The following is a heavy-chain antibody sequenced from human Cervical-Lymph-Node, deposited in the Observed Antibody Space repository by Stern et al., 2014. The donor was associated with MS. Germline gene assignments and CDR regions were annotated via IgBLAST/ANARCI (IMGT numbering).Heavy chain of an antibody. CDR2: IFSNDEK. CDR3: ARINVGPTFYSPFDY. V-gene: IGHV2-26*01. J-gene: IGHJ4*02. D-gene: IGHD2/OR15-2a*01. CDR1: GFSLSNTQMG. Sequence: QITLKESGPVLVKPTETLTLTCTVSGFSLSNTQMGVTWIRQPPGKALEWLANIFSNDEKTYSTSLKSRLTISKTTSKSQVVLTLTNMDPVDTATYYCARINVGPTFYSPFDYWGQGALVTVSS.